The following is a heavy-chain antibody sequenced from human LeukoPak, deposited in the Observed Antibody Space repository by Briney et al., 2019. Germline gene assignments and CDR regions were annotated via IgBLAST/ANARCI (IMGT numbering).Heavy chain of an antibody. D-gene: IGHD3-22*01. CDR2: IIPIFGTA. CDR3: ARTLLQYDSSGYYQNFDY. J-gene: IGHJ4*02. V-gene: IGHV1-69*05. Sequence: SVKVSCKASGGTFSSYAISWVRQAPGQGLEWMGGIIPIFGTANYAQKFQGRVTITTDESTSTAYMELSSLRSEDTAAYYCARTLLQYDSSGYYQNFDYWGQGTLVTVSS. CDR1: GGTFSSYA.